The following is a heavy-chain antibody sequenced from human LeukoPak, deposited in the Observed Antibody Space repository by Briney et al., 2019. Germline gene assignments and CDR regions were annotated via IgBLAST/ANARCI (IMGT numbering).Heavy chain of an antibody. D-gene: IGHD2/OR15-2a*01. Sequence: GASVKVSCKASGYTFTSYDINWVRQATGQGLEWMGWMNPNSGNTGYAQKFQGRVTMTRNTSISTAYMELSNLRSEDTAVYYCARTRGFSRRYAFDIWGQGTMVTVSS. CDR3: ARTRGFSRRYAFDI. V-gene: IGHV1-8*01. J-gene: IGHJ3*02. CDR1: GYTFTSYD. CDR2: MNPNSGNT.